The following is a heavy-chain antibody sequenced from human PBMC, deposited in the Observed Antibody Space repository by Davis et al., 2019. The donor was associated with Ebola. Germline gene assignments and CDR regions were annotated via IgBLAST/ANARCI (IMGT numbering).Heavy chain of an antibody. D-gene: IGHD6-13*01. CDR3: AREDRWYYYGMDV. CDR2: IWYDGSNK. J-gene: IGHJ6*02. V-gene: IGHV3-33*01. Sequence: PGGSLRLSCAASGFTFSSYGMHWVRQAPGKGLEWVAVIWYDGSNKYYADSVKGRFTISRDNSKNTLYLQMNSLRAEDTAVYYCAREDRWYYYGMDVWGQGTTVTVSS. CDR1: GFTFSSYG.